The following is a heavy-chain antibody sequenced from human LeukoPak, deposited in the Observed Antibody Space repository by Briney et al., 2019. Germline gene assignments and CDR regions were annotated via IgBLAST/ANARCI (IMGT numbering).Heavy chain of an antibody. J-gene: IGHJ4*02. V-gene: IGHV7-4-1*02. CDR2: INTNTGNP. Sequence: GASVKVSCKASGGTFSSYAISWVRQAPGQGLEWMGWINTNTGNPTYAQGFTGRFVFSLDTSVSTAYLQISSLKAEDTAVYYCARSLRDIVLMVYDMGGWYYFDYWGQGTLVTVSS. CDR3: ARSLRDIVLMVYDMGGWYYFDY. CDR1: GGTFSSYA. D-gene: IGHD2-8*01.